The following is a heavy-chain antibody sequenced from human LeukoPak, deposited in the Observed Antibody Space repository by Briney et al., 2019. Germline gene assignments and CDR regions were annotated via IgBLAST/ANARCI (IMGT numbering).Heavy chain of an antibody. J-gene: IGHJ4*02. V-gene: IGHV4-4*09. Sequence: SETLSLTCTVSGGSITGYYWSWIRQPPGKGLEWIGYMYTSGSTNYNPSLKSRVTISIDTPKNQFSLRLSSVTAADTAVYHCASTQQWLASYYWGQGTLVTVSS. D-gene: IGHD6-19*01. CDR3: ASTQQWLASYY. CDR2: MYTSGST. CDR1: GGSITGYY.